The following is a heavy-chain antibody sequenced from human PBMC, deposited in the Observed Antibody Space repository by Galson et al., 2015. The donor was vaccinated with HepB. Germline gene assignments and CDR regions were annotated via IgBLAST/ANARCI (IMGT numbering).Heavy chain of an antibody. CDR1: GFTFSSYA. Sequence: SLRLSCAASGFTFSSYAMHWVRQAPGKGLEYVSAISSNGGSTYYANSVKGRFTISRDNSKNTLYLQMGSLRAEDMAVYYCARGGCSSTSCSIDYWGQGTLVTVSS. D-gene: IGHD2-2*01. CDR2: ISSNGGST. CDR3: ARGGCSSTSCSIDY. V-gene: IGHV3-64*01. J-gene: IGHJ4*02.